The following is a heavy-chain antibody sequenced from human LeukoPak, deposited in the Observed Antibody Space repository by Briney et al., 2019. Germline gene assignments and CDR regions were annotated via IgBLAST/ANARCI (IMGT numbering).Heavy chain of an antibody. Sequence: GGSLRLSCAASGFTFSSYAMHWVRQAPGKGLEWVAVISYDGSNKYYADSVKGRFTISRDNSKNTLYLQMNSLRAEDTAVYYCARGGSPRGKNWFDPWGQGTLVTVSS. CDR3: ARGGSPRGKNWFDP. J-gene: IGHJ5*02. CDR2: ISYDGSNK. V-gene: IGHV3-30-3*01. CDR1: GFTFSSYA.